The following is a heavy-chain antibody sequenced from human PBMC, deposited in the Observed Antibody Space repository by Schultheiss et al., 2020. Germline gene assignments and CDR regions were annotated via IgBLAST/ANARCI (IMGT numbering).Heavy chain of an antibody. CDR2: ISYDGRNR. CDR1: GFTFSSYG. CDR3: ARDRWGMDV. J-gene: IGHJ6*02. Sequence: GGSLRLSCAASGFTFSSYGMHWVRQAPGKGLEWVAVISYDGRNRYYADSVKGRFTISRDNAKNSLYLQMNSLRAEDTAVYYCARDRWGMDVWGQGTTVTVSS. V-gene: IGHV3-30*03. D-gene: IGHD4-23*01.